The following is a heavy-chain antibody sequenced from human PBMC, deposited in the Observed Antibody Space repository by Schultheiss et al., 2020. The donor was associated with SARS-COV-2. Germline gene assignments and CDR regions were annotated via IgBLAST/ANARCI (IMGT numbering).Heavy chain of an antibody. V-gene: IGHV3-23*01. CDR3: AKPPYYDKGFDY. CDR2: ISGSGGST. J-gene: IGHJ4*02. D-gene: IGHD3-22*01. CDR1: GFTFSSYA. Sequence: GGSLRLSCAASGFTFSSYAMSWVRQAPGKGLEWVSAISGSGGSTYYADSVKGRFSISRDNAKNTLYLQMNSLRAEDTAVYYCAKPPYYDKGFDYWGQGTLVTVSS.